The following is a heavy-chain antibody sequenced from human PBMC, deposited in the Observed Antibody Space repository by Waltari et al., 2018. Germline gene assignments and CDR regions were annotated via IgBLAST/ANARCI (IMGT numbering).Heavy chain of an antibody. J-gene: IGHJ4*02. CDR3: VYKGYISGRRNLDY. V-gene: IGHV1-69*05. D-gene: IGHD6-19*01. CDR2: IIPMFGKT. CDR1: GGTFSNYA. Sequence: VQLVQSGAEVTKPGSSVKVSCKAAGGTFSNYAISWVRQAPGQGLEWVGGIIPMFGKTNYTQKFQGRVTITTDESTSTAFMELSSLRSEDTAVYYCVYKGYISGRRNLDYWGQGTLVTVSS.